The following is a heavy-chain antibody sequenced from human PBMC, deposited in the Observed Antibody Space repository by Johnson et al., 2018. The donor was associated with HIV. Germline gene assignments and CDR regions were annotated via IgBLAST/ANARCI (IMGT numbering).Heavy chain of an antibody. J-gene: IGHJ3*02. D-gene: IGHD1-1*01. Sequence: VQLVESGGGVVQPGGSLRLSCAGSGFTFSSYGMHWVRQAPGKGLEWVSYISSSGSPIYYADCVKGRFTVSRDNSKNTLYLHMNSLRAEDTAVYYCAKPSTESAFDIWGQGTMVTVSS. CDR3: AKPSTESAFDI. CDR1: GFTFSSYG. CDR2: ISSSGSPI. V-gene: IGHV3-48*01.